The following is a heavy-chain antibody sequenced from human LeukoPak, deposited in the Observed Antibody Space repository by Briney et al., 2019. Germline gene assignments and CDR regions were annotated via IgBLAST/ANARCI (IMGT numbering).Heavy chain of an antibody. CDR1: GGSFSGYY. Sequence: SETLSLTCAVYGGSFSGYYWSWIRQPPGKGLEWIGEINHSGSTNYNPSLKSRVTISVDTSKNQFSLKLSSVTAADPAVYYCATYYYGMDVWGQGTTVTVSS. J-gene: IGHJ6*02. V-gene: IGHV4-34*01. CDR3: ATYYYGMDV. CDR2: INHSGST.